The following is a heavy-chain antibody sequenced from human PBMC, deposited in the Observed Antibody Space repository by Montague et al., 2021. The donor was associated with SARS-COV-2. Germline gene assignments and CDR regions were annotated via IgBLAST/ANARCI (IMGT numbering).Heavy chain of an antibody. J-gene: IGHJ6*02. CDR1: GGSFSCYY. CDR3: ARFAYRLLFIASYYGMDV. V-gene: IGHV4-34*01. CDR2: ISHSGST. Sequence: SETLSLTCAVYGGSFSCYYWSWIRQPPGKGLVWIGEISHSGSTNYNPSLKIRCSVSMVSSMILFALKRVSVTAADTAVYYCARFAYRLLFIASYYGMDVWGQGTTVTISS. D-gene: IGHD2-2*01.